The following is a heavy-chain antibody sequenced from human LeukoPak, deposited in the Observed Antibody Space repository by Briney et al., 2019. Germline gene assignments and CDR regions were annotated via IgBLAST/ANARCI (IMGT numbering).Heavy chain of an antibody. CDR2: IKQDGSEK. J-gene: IGHJ6*02. D-gene: IGHD3-22*01. V-gene: IGHV3-7*01. CDR3: ARDSFRYDSSGYYAIVRYYYYGMDV. Sequence: QPGGSLRLSCAASGFTFSSYWMSWVRQAPGKGLEWVANIKQDGSEKYYVDSVKGRFTISRDSAKNSLYLQMNSLRAEDTAVYYCARDSFRYDSSGYYAIVRYYYYGMDVWGQGTTVTVSS. CDR1: GFTFSSYW.